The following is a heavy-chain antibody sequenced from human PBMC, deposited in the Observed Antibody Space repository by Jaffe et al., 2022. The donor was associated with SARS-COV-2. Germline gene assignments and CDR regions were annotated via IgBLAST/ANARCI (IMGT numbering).Heavy chain of an antibody. CDR2: IYYSGST. CDR3: ARRGDYYDSSGYDYFDY. J-gene: IGHJ4*02. D-gene: IGHD3-22*01. CDR1: GGSISSYY. Sequence: QVQLQESGPGLVKPSETLSLTCTVSGGSISSYYWSWIRQPPGKGLEWIGYIYYSGSTNYNPSLKSRVTISVDTSKNQFSLKLSSVTAADTAVYYCARRGDYYDSSGYDYFDYWGQGTLVTVSS. V-gene: IGHV4-59*01.